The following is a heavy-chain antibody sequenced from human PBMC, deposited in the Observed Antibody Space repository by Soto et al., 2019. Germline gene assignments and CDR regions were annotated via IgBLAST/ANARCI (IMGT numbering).Heavy chain of an antibody. CDR2: ISGSGDTI. J-gene: IGHJ4*02. Sequence: QVQLVQSGGGLVRPGGSLRLSCEASGFIFSDYYMAWIRQAPGKGLEWVSYISGSGDTIYYADSVKGRFTISRDSAKDSLYLQMNTQRDEVKAIYYFARLGQFDFWGQGTVVTVSS. CDR1: GFIFSDYY. V-gene: IGHV3-11*01. CDR3: ARLGQFDF.